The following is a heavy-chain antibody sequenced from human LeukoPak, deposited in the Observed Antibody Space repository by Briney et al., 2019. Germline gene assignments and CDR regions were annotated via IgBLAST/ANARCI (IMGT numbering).Heavy chain of an antibody. J-gene: IGHJ4*02. Sequence: GGSLSLSCAASGFTFSSYGMHWVRQAPGKGLEWVTFIQYDGSNKYYADSVKGRFTISRDNSKNTLYLQMNSLRADDTAVYYCAKDRRAAVVPFDYWGQGTLVTLSS. D-gene: IGHD6-13*01. V-gene: IGHV3-30*02. CDR3: AKDRRAAVVPFDY. CDR1: GFTFSSYG. CDR2: IQYDGSNK.